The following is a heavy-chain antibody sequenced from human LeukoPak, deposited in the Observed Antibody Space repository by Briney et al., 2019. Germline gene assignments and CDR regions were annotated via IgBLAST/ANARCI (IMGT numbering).Heavy chain of an antibody. J-gene: IGHJ6*02. Sequence: PSETLSLTCTVSGGSVSSGSYYWSWIRQPPGKGLEWIGYIYYSGSTNCNPSLKSRVTISVDTSKNQFSLKLSSVTAADTAVYYCARVRVTIFGVVIYYYGMDVWGQGTTVTVSS. CDR3: ARVRVTIFGVVIYYYGMDV. CDR2: IYYSGST. D-gene: IGHD3-3*01. V-gene: IGHV4-61*01. CDR1: GGSVSSGSYY.